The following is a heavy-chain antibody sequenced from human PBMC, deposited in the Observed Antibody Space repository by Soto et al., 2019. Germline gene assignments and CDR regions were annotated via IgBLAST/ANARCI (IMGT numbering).Heavy chain of an antibody. V-gene: IGHV3-30-3*01. Sequence: GGSLRLSCAASGFTFSSYAMHWVRQAPGKGLEWVAVISYDGSNKYYADSVKGRFTISRDNSKNTLYLQMNSLRAEDTAVYYCARDYSSSWYTSYYYYGMDVWGQGPRSPSP. CDR3: ARDYSSSWYTSYYYYGMDV. CDR2: ISYDGSNK. J-gene: IGHJ6*02. D-gene: IGHD6-13*01. CDR1: GFTFSSYA.